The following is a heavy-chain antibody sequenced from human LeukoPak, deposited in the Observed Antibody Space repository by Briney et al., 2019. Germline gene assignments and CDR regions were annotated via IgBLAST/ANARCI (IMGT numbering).Heavy chain of an antibody. V-gene: IGHV7-4-1*02. CDR1: GYTFTSYA. CDR2: INTNTGNP. D-gene: IGHD2-2*02. J-gene: IGHJ6*03. CDR3: ASGYCSSTSCYKRAYYMDV. Sequence: ASVKVSCKASGYTFTSYAMNWVRQAPGQGLEWMGWINTNTGNPTYAQGFTGRFVFSLDTSVSTAYLQISSLKAEDTAVYYCASGYCSSTSCYKRAYYMDVWGKGTTVTVSS.